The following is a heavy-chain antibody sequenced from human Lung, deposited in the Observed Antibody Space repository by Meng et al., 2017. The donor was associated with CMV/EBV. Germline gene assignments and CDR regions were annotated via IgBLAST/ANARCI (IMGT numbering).Heavy chain of an antibody. D-gene: IGHD2/OR15-2a*01. CDR3: ARARLSSRSMDF. Sequence: GSLRLSCAVYGESLSGYYLTWIRQPPGKGLEWIGEISHSGTTNYNPSLKSRGVISVDTSKNQLSLNLTPVTAADTAVYYCARARLSSRSMDFWGQGTPVTVSS. CDR2: ISHSGTT. CDR1: GESLSGYY. V-gene: IGHV4-34*01. J-gene: IGHJ6*02.